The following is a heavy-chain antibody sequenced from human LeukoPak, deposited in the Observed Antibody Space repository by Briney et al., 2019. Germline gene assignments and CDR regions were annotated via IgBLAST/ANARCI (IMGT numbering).Heavy chain of an antibody. J-gene: IGHJ6*03. CDR1: SESFIGYF. V-gene: IGHV4-34*01. CDR2: INHSEST. CDR3: ARHLNYYYCYYMGV. Sequence: SETLSLTCAVYSESFIGYFWSWIRQPPGKGLERIGEINHSESTNYNPSLKSRVTISIDTSKNQFSLNLSSVTAADTAVYYCARHLNYYYCYYMGVWGKGTTVTVSS.